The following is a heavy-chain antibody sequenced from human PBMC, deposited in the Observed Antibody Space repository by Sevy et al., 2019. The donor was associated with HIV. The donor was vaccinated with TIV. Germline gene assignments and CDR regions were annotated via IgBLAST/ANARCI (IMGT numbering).Heavy chain of an antibody. CDR3: ARGTPAFCTGGVCFNWFDP. CDR1: RFSFNGYG. Sequence: GGSPRLSCAASRFSFNGYGMHWVRQAPGKGLEWVAFIRYDGSNKYYADSVKGRFTISRDDSKNTLYLQMNSLRAEDTALYYCARGTPAFCTGGVCFNWFDPWAREPWSPSPQ. J-gene: IGHJ5*02. V-gene: IGHV3-30*02. D-gene: IGHD2-8*02. CDR2: IRYDGSNK.